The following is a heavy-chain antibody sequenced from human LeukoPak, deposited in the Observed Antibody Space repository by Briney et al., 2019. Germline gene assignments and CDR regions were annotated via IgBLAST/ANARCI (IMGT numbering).Heavy chain of an antibody. D-gene: IGHD3-3*01. J-gene: IGHJ4*02. V-gene: IGHV3-48*01. Sequence: GGSLRLSCAASGFTFSSYSMNWVRQAPGKGLEWVSYISSSSSTIYYADSVKGRFTISRDNAKNSLYLQMNSLRAEDTAVYYCARGSFLEWLLPCFLDYWGQGTLVTVSS. CDR1: GFTFSSYS. CDR3: ARGSFLEWLLPCFLDY. CDR2: ISSSSSTI.